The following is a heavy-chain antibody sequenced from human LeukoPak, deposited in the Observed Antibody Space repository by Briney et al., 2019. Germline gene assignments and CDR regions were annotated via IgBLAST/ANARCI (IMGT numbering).Heavy chain of an antibody. J-gene: IGHJ4*02. CDR1: GDSISSFY. CDR3: ARGGYYAKIDY. Sequence: PSETLSLTCTVSGDSISSFYWTWIPQPAEKGLEWIGRIFTSGSTNYNPSLKSRVTMSVDTSKNQFSLKLSSVTAADTAVYYCARGGYYAKIDYWGQGTLVTVSS. D-gene: IGHD3-10*01. CDR2: IFTSGST. V-gene: IGHV4-4*07.